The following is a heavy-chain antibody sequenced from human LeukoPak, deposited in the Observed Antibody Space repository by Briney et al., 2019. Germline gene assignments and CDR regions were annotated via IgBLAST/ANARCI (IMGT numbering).Heavy chain of an antibody. J-gene: IGHJ5*02. V-gene: IGHV1-8*01. CDR3: ARGKSSIAARRGGWLDP. D-gene: IGHD6-6*01. CDR1: GYTFSSYD. CDR2: TNPDSGNT. Sequence: VASVKVSCKASGYTFSSYDINWVRQATGQGLEWMGWTNPDSGNTGYAQKFQGRVTMTRNTSTSTAYMELSSLRSEDTAMYYCARGKSSIAARRGGWLDPWGQGTLVTVSS.